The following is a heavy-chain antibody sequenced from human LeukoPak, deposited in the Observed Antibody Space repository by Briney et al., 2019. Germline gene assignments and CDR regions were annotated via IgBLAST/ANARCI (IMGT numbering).Heavy chain of an antibody. V-gene: IGHV1-18*01. CDR1: GYTFTNYG. Sequence: ASVKVSCKASGYTFTNYGISWVRQAPGQGLEWMGWISAYTGNTNYAQNFQGRVTMTTDTSTSTAFMELRSLRSDDTAVYYCAKDQASGWPLGEYFQHWGQGTLVTVSS. J-gene: IGHJ1*01. D-gene: IGHD6-19*01. CDR3: AKDQASGWPLGEYFQH. CDR2: ISAYTGNT.